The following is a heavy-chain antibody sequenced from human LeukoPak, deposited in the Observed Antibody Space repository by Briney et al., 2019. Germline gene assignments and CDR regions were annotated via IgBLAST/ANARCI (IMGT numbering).Heavy chain of an antibody. D-gene: IGHD6-19*01. CDR3: ARRFSSGWYYFDY. Sequence: SQTLSLTCSVYSGSFSGYYWNWIRQPPGKGLEWIGEIDHSGSTNSNPSLRSRVTMSVDTSKNQFSLKGNSVTAADTAVYYCARRFSSGWYYFDYWGQGTLVTVSS. V-gene: IGHV4-34*01. CDR1: SGSFSGYY. CDR2: IDHSGST. J-gene: IGHJ4*02.